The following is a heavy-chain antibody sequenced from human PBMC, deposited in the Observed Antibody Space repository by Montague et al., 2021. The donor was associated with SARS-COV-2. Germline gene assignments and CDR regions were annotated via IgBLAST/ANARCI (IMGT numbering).Heavy chain of an antibody. V-gene: IGHV3-64*02. CDR2: IGDRGINT. CDR1: GFSFSPYA. CDR3: AKEVPRWYFDL. Sequence: SQRLSCAASGFSFSPYAMHWVRQAPGRGLEYVSAIGDRGINTYYADSVKGRFTISRDDSKKTLYLQMDSLKAEDMAIYYCAKEVPRWYFDLWGRGTPVTVSS. J-gene: IGHJ2*01.